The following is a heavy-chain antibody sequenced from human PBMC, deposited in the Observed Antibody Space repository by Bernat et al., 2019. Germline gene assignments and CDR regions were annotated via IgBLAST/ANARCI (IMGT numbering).Heavy chain of an antibody. J-gene: IGHJ4*02. D-gene: IGHD3-22*01. CDR2: ITGSGGIT. CDR1: GFTFSSYA. CDR3: AKGLILIVVDNY. Sequence: EVHLLESGGGLVQPGGSLRLSCAASGFTFSSYAMSWVRQAPGMGLEWVSTITGSGGITYYADSVKGRFTISRDNSKNTLYLQMQRLRAEDTAVYYCAKGLILIVVDNYWGQGTLVTVSS. V-gene: IGHV3-23*01.